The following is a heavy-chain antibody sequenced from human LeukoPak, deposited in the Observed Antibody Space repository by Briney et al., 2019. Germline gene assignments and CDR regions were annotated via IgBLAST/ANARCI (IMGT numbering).Heavy chain of an antibody. Sequence: ASVKVSCKASGYIFTDYYMHWVRQAPGQELGWMGRINRNSGGTNYAQKFQGRVTMTRDTSISTVYMELSSLRSDDTAVYYCARGGGTYHVDYWGQGTLVTVSS. J-gene: IGHJ4*02. CDR3: ARGGGTYHVDY. CDR1: GYIFTDYY. CDR2: INRNSGGT. D-gene: IGHD2-21*01. V-gene: IGHV1/OR15-1*04.